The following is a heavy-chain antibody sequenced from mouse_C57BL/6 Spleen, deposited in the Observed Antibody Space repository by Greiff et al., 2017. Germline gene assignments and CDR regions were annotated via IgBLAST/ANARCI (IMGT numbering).Heavy chain of an antibody. CDR2: ISDGGSYT. CDR1: GFTFSSYA. J-gene: IGHJ1*03. D-gene: IGHD1-1*01. CDR3: ARDGDYGSSYRYFDV. V-gene: IGHV5-4*01. Sequence: EVKLVESGGGLVKPGGSLKLSCAASGFTFSSYAMSWVRQTPEKRLEWVATISDGGSYTYYPDNVKGRFTISRDNAKNNLYLQMSHLKSEDTAMYYCARDGDYGSSYRYFDVWGTGTTVTVSS.